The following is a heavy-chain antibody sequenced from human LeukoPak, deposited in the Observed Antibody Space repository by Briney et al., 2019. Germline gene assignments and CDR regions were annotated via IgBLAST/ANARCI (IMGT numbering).Heavy chain of an antibody. J-gene: IGHJ4*02. CDR1: GFTFNNFA. V-gene: IGHV3-21*04. Sequence: GGSLRLSCAASGFTFNNFAMSWVRQAPGKALEWVSSITSSSTYTYYADSVKGRYTISRDNAKTSLYLQMISLRAEDTAVYYCASPFTDQRVAVAGHRGFDYWGQGTLVTVSS. CDR2: ITSSSTYT. D-gene: IGHD6-19*01. CDR3: ASPFTDQRVAVAGHRGFDY.